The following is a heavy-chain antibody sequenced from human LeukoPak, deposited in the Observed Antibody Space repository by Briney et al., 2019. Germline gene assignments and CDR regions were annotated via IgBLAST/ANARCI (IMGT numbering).Heavy chain of an antibody. J-gene: IGHJ4*02. D-gene: IGHD5-18*01. V-gene: IGHV4-34*01. Sequence: PSETLSLTCAVYGGSFSGYYWSWIRQPPGKGLEWIGEINHSGSTNYNTSLKSRVTISVDTSKNQFSLKLSSVTAADTAVYYCARGRGYSYGPRIDYWGQGTLVTVSS. CDR1: GGSFSGYY. CDR3: ARGRGYSYGPRIDY. CDR2: INHSGST.